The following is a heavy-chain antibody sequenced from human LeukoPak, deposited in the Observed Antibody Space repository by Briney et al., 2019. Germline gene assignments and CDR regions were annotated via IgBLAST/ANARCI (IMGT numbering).Heavy chain of an antibody. V-gene: IGHV4-39*07. J-gene: IGHJ6*03. CDR3: ARASFAAAGYYYYYYMDV. D-gene: IGHD6-13*01. Sequence: SETLSLTCTVSGGSISSSSYYWGWIRQPPGKGLEWIGSIYYSGSTYYNPSLKSRVTISVDTSKNQFSLKLSSVTAADTAVYYCARASFAAAGYYYYYYMDVWGKGTTVTVSS. CDR2: IYYSGST. CDR1: GGSISSSSYY.